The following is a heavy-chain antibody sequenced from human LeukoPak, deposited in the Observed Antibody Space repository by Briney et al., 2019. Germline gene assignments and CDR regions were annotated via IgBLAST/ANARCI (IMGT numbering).Heavy chain of an antibody. Sequence: ASVKVSCKASGYTFTSYYMHWVRQAPGQGLEWMGIINPSGGSTSYAQKFQGRVTMTRDMSTSTVYMELSSLRSEDTAVYYCARDSVEAAAGTGVYYYMDVWGKGTTVTVSS. CDR2: INPSGGST. V-gene: IGHV1-46*01. CDR1: GYTFTSYY. D-gene: IGHD6-13*01. CDR3: ARDSVEAAAGTGVYYYMDV. J-gene: IGHJ6*03.